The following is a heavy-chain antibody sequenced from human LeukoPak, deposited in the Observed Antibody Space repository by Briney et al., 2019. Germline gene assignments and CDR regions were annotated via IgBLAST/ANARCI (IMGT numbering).Heavy chain of an antibody. CDR3: ARMGNYYGSGSLDY. V-gene: IGHV3-48*03. J-gene: IGHJ4*02. D-gene: IGHD3-10*01. CDR1: GFTFSSYE. Sequence: GGSLRLSCAASGFTFSSYEMNWVRQAPGKGLEWVSYISSSGSTIYYADSVKGRFTISRDNAKNSLYLQMNSLRAEDTAVYYCARMGNYYGSGSLDYWGQGTLVTVSS. CDR2: ISSSGSTI.